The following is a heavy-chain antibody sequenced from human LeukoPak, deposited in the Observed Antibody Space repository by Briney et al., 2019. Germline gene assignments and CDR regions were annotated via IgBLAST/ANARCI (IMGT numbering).Heavy chain of an antibody. CDR1: GYTFTSYG. V-gene: IGHV1-18*01. CDR2: ISAYNGNT. D-gene: IGHD6-13*01. CDR3: ARARRYSSTYYFDY. Sequence: GASVKVSCKASGYTFTSYGISWVRQAPGQGLEWMGWISAYNGNTNYAQKLQGRVTMTRNTSISTAYMELSSLRSEDTAVYYCARARRYSSTYYFDYWGQGTLVTVSS. J-gene: IGHJ4*02.